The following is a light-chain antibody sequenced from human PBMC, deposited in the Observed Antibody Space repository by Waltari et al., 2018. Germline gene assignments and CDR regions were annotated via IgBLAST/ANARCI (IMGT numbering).Light chain of an antibody. Sequence: DIQMTQAQSSLSASVGDTVRVTCRASQSINRYLNWYQQKPGKAPKLLIFTASNLHTGVPSRFSGRGSETDFTLTISSLQPEDFATYYCQQSHSTPRTFGQGTKVEIK. CDR3: QQSHSTPRT. J-gene: IGKJ1*01. CDR1: QSINRY. CDR2: TAS. V-gene: IGKV1-39*01.